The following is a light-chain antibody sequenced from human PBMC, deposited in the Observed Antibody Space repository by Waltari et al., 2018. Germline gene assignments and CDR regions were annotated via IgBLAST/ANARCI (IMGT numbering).Light chain of an antibody. CDR1: ETVCSN. CDR2: GAF. J-gene: IGKJ1*01. Sequence: DIVMTQSPAPLSVSPGERATLSCRASETVCSNLAWYQQKPGQAPRLLIYGAFTRSTGIPARFSGSGSGTEFTLTISSLQSEDFAVYYCHQYHNWWTFGQGTKVEIK. V-gene: IGKV3-15*01. CDR3: HQYHNWWT.